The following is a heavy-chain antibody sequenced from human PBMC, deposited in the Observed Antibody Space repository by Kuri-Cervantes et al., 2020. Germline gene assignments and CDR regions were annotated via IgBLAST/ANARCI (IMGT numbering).Heavy chain of an antibody. Sequence: GGSLRLSCASSYAMSWVRQAPGKGLEWVSLISGSGGTTYYADSVKGRFTISRDNSKNTLYLQMNSLRAEDTAVYYCARDGRSGSYPRGFFDCWGQGTLVTVSS. CDR1: SYA. J-gene: IGHJ4*02. CDR2: ISGSGGTT. CDR3: ARDGRSGSYPRGFFDC. D-gene: IGHD1-26*01. V-gene: IGHV3-23*01.